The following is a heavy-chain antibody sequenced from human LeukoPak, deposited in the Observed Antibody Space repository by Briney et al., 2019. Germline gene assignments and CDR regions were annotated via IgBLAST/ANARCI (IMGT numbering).Heavy chain of an antibody. J-gene: IGHJ4*02. V-gene: IGHV4-59*11. Sequence: SETLSLTCTVSGASISSPYSNWIRQPPGKGLQWIGRISYTGETKYNPSLKSRVTISVDRSKNQFSLQLSSMTAADTAIYYCARSYIVSFSEDIDYWGQGTLVTVSS. CDR1: GASISSPY. CDR2: ISYTGET. CDR3: ARSYIVSFSEDIDY. D-gene: IGHD2-21*01.